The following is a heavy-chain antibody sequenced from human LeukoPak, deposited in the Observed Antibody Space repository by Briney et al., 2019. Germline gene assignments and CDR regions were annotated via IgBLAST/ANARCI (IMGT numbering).Heavy chain of an antibody. CDR2: IYSVGST. CDR3: ARTFSYPA. Sequence: GSLRLSCAASGFTVSSNYMSWVRQAPGKGLEWVSVIYSVGSTYYADSVKGRFTISRDNSKNTLYLQMNSLRAEDTAVYYCARTFSYPAWGQEPLVTVSS. CDR1: GFTVSSNY. D-gene: IGHD2/OR15-2a*01. V-gene: IGHV3-53*01. J-gene: IGHJ5*02.